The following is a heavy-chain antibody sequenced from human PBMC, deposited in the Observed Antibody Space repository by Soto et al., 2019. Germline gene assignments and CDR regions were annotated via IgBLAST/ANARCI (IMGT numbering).Heavy chain of an antibody. CDR1: GGTFSSYA. D-gene: IGHD6-13*01. J-gene: IGHJ5*02. CDR2: IIPIFGTA. CDR3: AMGDSSWYRDNWFDH. V-gene: IGHV1-69*13. Sequence: SVKVSCKASGGTFSSYAISWVRQAPGQGLEWMGGIIPIFGTANYAQKFQGRVTITADESTSTAYMELSSLRSEDTAVYYCAMGDSSWYRDNWFDHWGQGTLVTVSS.